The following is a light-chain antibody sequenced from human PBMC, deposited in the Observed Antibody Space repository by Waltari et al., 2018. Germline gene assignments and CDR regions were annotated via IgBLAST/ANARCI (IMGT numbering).Light chain of an antibody. CDR1: SGSLSTTSY. V-gene: IGLV8-61*01. J-gene: IGLJ3*02. CDR3: SLYMGSGIWV. CDR2: KGN. Sequence: QTVVTQEPSLSVSTGGTVTLTCTLSSGSLSTTSYATWYQQTPGQAPRTLVYKGNSRSAGVPDRFSGSILGNKAALTITGAQADDECDYYCSLYMGSGIWVFGGGTKLTVL.